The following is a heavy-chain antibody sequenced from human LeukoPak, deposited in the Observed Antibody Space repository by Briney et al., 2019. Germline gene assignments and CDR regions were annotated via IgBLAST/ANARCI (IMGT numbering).Heavy chain of an antibody. V-gene: IGHV1-18*01. CDR1: GYTFTSYG. Sequence: ASVKVSCKASGYTFTSYGISWVRQAPGQGLEWMGWISAYSGNTNYAQKLQGRVTMTTDTSTSTAYMELRSLRSDDTAVYYCARGMIVVVTAGLDYWGQGTLVTVSS. CDR3: ARGMIVVVTAGLDY. D-gene: IGHD2-21*02. CDR2: ISAYSGNT. J-gene: IGHJ4*02.